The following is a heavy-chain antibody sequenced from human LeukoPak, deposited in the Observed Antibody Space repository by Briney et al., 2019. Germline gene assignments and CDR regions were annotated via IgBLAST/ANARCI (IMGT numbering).Heavy chain of an antibody. V-gene: IGHV3-30*02. CDR1: GFTLSTYG. CDR2: IRYDGSNK. Sequence: GGSLRLSCAASGFTLSTYGLHWVRQAPGKGLEWVAFIRYDGSNKYYADSVKGRFTISRDNAKNSLYLQMNSLRAEDTALYYCAKSSWFGESTRGDWFDPWGQGTLVTVSS. D-gene: IGHD3-10*01. CDR3: AKSSWFGESTRGDWFDP. J-gene: IGHJ5*02.